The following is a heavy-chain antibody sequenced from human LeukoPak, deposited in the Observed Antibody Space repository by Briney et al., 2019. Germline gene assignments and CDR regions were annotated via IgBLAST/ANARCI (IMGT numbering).Heavy chain of an antibody. CDR2: INHNGNVN. J-gene: IGHJ6*02. CDR1: GFTFSSYW. V-gene: IGHV3-7*01. CDR3: AGDHYGSGSYDFVIYYYGMDV. Sequence: PGGSLRLSCAASGFTFSSYWMNWARQAPGKGLEWVASINHNGNVNYYVDSVKGRFTISRDNAKNSLYLQMNSLRAEDTAVYYCAGDHYGSGSYDFVIYYYGMDVWGQGTTVTVSS. D-gene: IGHD3-10*01.